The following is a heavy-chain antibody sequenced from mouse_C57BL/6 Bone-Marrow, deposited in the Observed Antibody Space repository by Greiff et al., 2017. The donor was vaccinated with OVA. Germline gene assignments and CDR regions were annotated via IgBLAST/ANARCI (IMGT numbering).Heavy chain of an antibody. CDR1: GYTFTSYG. D-gene: IGHD3-1*01. CDR3: ARMTGPYYFDY. CDR2: IYPRSGNT. Sequence: VQLQQSGAELARPGASVKLSCKASGYTFTSYGISWVKQRTGQGLEWIGEIYPRSGNTYYNEKFKGKATLTADKSSSTAYLELRSLTSEDSAVYFCARMTGPYYFDYWGQGTTLTVSS. V-gene: IGHV1-81*01. J-gene: IGHJ2*01.